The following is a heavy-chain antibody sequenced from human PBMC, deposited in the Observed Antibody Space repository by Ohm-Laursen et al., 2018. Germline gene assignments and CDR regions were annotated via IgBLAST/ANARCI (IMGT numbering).Heavy chain of an antibody. CDR2: ISGRGGST. D-gene: IGHD1-26*01. CDR3: AKNLRVVGATWSYYYGMDV. CDR1: GFTFRSYV. Sequence: SLRLSCAASGFTFRSYVMSWVRQAPGKGLEWVSAISGRGGSTYYADSVKGRFTISRDNSKNTLYLQMNSLRAEDTAVYYCAKNLRVVGATWSYYYGMDVWGQGTTVTVSS. J-gene: IGHJ6*02. V-gene: IGHV3-23*01.